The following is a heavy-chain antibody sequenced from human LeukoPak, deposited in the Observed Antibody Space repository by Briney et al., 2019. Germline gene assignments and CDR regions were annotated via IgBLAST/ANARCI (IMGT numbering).Heavy chain of an antibody. CDR1: GGSFSGYY. Sequence: SETLSLTCAVYGGSFSGYYWSWVRQPPGKGLEWIGEINHRGSTNYTPSLKSRVTISVDTSKNQFSLKLSSVTAADTAVYYCARGYYYDSSGYWGALPRANRKNYFDYWGQGTPLTV. D-gene: IGHD3-22*01. V-gene: IGHV4-34*01. CDR2: INHRGST. J-gene: IGHJ4*02. CDR3: ARGYYYDSSGYWGALPRANRKNYFDY.